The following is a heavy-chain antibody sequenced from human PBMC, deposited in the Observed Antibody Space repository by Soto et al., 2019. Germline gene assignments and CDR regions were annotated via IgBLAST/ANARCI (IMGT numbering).Heavy chain of an antibody. CDR3: AREARSGWYLDS. CDR1: GFTFSSYS. V-gene: IGHV3-48*02. J-gene: IGHJ4*02. Sequence: EVQLVESGGGSVQPGGSLRLSCATSGFTFSSYSMNWVRQAPGKGLVWISYITSSSRTINYADSVKGRCTVSRDNAPNSLSPKMTSPRDEETAVYYCAREARSGWYLDSWGQGTLVNVSS. D-gene: IGHD6-19*01. CDR2: ITSSSRTI.